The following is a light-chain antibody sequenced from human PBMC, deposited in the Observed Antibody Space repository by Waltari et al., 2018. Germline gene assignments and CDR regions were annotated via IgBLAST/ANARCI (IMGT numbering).Light chain of an antibody. CDR2: GVS. Sequence: QSALTQPASVSGSPRQSITISCTGTNSDIGGYSYVSWYQHHSGKAPKLMIFGVSGRPSGVSNRFSGPKSGNTASLTISGLQAEDEADYYCSSFTSSGTWVFGGGTRVTVL. CDR1: NSDIGGYSY. V-gene: IGLV2-14*03. CDR3: SSFTSSGTWV. J-gene: IGLJ3*02.